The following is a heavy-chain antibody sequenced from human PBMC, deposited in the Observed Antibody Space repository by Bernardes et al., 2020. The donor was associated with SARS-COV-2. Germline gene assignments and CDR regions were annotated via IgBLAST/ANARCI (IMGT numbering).Heavy chain of an antibody. J-gene: IGHJ4*02. CDR2: ISSSSNTT. D-gene: IGHD2-15*01. CDR1: GFTFTYYS. V-gene: IGHV3-48*01. Sequence: GGSLRLSCAASGFTFTYYSMNWVRQAPGKGLEWVSYISSSSNTTYYADSVKGRFTISRDNAKNSVYLQMNSLRAEDTAIYYCARDWGYGGKRDWGQGTLVTVSS. CDR3: ARDWGYGGKRD.